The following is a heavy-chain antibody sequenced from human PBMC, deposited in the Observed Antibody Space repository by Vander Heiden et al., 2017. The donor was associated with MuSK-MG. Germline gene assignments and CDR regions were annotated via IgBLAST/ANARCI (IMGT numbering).Heavy chain of an antibody. Sequence: QVQLQESGPGLVKPSPTLSLTGTVSGGSISSGSYYRSWIRQPAGKGLEWIGRIYTSGSTNYNPSLKSRVTMSVDTSKTQFSLKLSSVTAADTAVYYCARAPKGLGFFDYWGQGTLVTVSS. V-gene: IGHV4-61*02. CDR3: ARAPKGLGFFDY. CDR2: IYTSGST. J-gene: IGHJ4*02. D-gene: IGHD3-16*01. CDR1: GGSISSGSYY.